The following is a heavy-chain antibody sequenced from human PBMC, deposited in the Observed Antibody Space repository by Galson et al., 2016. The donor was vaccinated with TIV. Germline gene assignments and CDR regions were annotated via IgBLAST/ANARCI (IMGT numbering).Heavy chain of an antibody. V-gene: IGHV3-43*01. CDR3: AKDYMWKEDYYYMDV. Sequence: SLRLSCATSGFSFHHYTMHWVRQAPGKGLEWVSLISWHDDNTHYADSVKGRFTISRDNSRSSLYLEMNSLTTEDTASYFCAKDYMWKEDYYYMDVWGKGTTVTVSS. CDR1: GFSFHHYT. J-gene: IGHJ6*03. D-gene: IGHD1-1*01. CDR2: ISWHDDNT.